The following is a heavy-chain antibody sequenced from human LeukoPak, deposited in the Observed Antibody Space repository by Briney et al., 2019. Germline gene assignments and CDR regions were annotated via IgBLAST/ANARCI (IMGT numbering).Heavy chain of an antibody. J-gene: IGHJ3*02. CDR1: GYTFTSYA. CDR2: INAGNGST. Sequence: WASVKVSCKASGYTFTSYAMHWVRQAPGQGLEWMGWINAGNGSTKYSQKFQGRVTITRDTSASTAYMELSSLRSEDTAVYYCARVKASSGWGAFDIWGQGTMVTVSS. D-gene: IGHD6-19*01. CDR3: ARVKASSGWGAFDI. V-gene: IGHV1-3*01.